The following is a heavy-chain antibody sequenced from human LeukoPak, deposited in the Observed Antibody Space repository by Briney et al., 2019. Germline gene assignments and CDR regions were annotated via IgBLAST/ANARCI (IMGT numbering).Heavy chain of an antibody. CDR3: ARGAGVSHYYYYAMDI. CDR2: IYPGGST. V-gene: IGHV3-66*02. D-gene: IGHD2-21*01. Sequence: GGSLRLSCAASTFTVIDHYMTWVRQAPGRGLEWVAAIYPGGSTYYADSVKGRFTISRDKSKNTLYPQMNTLGAEETAVYYCARGAGVSHYYYYAMDIWGQGTTVTVSS. CDR1: TFTVIDHY. J-gene: IGHJ6*02.